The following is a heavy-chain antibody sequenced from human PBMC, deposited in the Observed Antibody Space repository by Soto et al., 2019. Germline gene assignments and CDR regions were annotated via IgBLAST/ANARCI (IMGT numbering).Heavy chain of an antibody. Sequence: GESLKISCVASGFTFKSYVMSWVRQAPGKGLEWVSAISGGSDGSYHADSVKGRFTISRDNTKNTLYLQMDSLRAEDTAVYYCVKGSRSSRPYYFDYWGQGTPVTVSS. V-gene: IGHV3-23*01. CDR1: GFTFKSYV. CDR2: ISGGSDGS. CDR3: VKGSRSSRPYYFDY. D-gene: IGHD6-13*01. J-gene: IGHJ4*02.